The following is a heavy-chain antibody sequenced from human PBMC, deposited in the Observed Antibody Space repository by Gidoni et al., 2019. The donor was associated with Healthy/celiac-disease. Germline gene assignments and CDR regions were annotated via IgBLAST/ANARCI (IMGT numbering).Heavy chain of an antibody. CDR2: IKQDGSEK. Sequence: VLEWVANIKQDGSEKYYVDSVKGRFTISRDNAKNSLYLQMNSLRAEDTAVYYCAIRAVAVLYRYFDYWGQGTLVTVSS. CDR3: AIRAVAVLYRYFDY. V-gene: IGHV3-7*01. D-gene: IGHD6-19*01. J-gene: IGHJ4*02.